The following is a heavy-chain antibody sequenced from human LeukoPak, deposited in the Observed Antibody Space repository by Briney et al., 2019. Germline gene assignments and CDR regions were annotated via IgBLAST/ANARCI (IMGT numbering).Heavy chain of an antibody. CDR3: ARVRDYGGNSFDY. CDR1: GFTVSSNY. CDR2: IYSGGST. D-gene: IGHD4-23*01. J-gene: IGHJ4*02. V-gene: IGHV3-66*02. Sequence: GGSLRLSCAASGFTVSSNYMSWVRQAPGKGLEWVSVIYSGGSTYYADSVKGRFTISRDNSKNTLCLQMNSLRAEDTAVYYCARVRDYGGNSFDYWGQGTLVTVSS.